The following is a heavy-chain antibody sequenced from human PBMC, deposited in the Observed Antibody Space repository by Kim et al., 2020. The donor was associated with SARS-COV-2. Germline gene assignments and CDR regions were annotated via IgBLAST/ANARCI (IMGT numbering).Heavy chain of an antibody. D-gene: IGHD3-3*01. Sequence: SETLSLTCTVSGASVTSSYYYWGWVRQTPGKWLEWIGSIYFGGATYYNPSLKSRVTLSLDPSKNQFSLRLNSVTAADTAIYYCASSTKSYDFWSVLDYV. CDR3: ASSTKSYDFWSVLDYV. CDR1: GASVTSSYYY. J-gene: IGHJ3*01. CDR2: IYFGGAT. V-gene: IGHV4-39*01.